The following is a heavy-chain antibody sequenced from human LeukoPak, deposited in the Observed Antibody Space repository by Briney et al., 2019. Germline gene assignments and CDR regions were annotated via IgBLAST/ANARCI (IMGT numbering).Heavy chain of an antibody. J-gene: IGHJ4*02. CDR1: GNYW. CDR3: ARICSSTDCLIPD. D-gene: IGHD2-2*01. CDR2: INSDASDT. V-gene: IGHV3-74*01. Sequence: GGSLRLSCAASGNYWIHWVRQAPGKGLVWISRINSDASDTNYADFVKGRFTISRDNAKNTVYLQINSLRDEDTAVYYCARICSSTDCLIPDWGQGTLVTVSS.